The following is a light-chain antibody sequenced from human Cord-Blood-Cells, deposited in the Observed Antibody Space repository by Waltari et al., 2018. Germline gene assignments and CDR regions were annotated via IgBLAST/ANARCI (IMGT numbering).Light chain of an antibody. CDR1: QSISSY. CDR2: AAS. V-gene: IGKV1-39*01. J-gene: IGKJ1*01. Sequence: SPYSLSASVGDRVTITCRASQSISSYLNWYQQKPGKAPKLLIYAASSLQSGVPSRFSGSGSGTDFTLTISSLQPEDFATYYCQQSYSTPPTFGQGTKVEIK. CDR3: QQSYSTPPT.